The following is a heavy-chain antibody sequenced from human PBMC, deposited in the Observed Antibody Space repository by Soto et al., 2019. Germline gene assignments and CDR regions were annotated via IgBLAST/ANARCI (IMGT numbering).Heavy chain of an antibody. V-gene: IGHV4-4*02. J-gene: IGHJ4*02. CDR1: SGSISSSNW. CDR3: ARVFHSWINNRHRDYDYIWGSYRPIDY. CDR2: IYHSGST. D-gene: IGHD3-16*02. Sequence: SETLSLTCAVSSGSISSSNWWSWVRQPPGKGLEWIGEIYHSGSTNYNPSLKSRVTISVDKSKNQFFLKLSSVTAADTAVYYCARVFHSWINNRHRDYDYIWGSYRPIDYWGQGTLVTVSS.